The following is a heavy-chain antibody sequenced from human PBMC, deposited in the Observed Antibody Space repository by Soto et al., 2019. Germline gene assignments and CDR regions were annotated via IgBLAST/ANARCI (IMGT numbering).Heavy chain of an antibody. CDR2: ISGRGGST. J-gene: IGHJ6*02. D-gene: IGHD6-13*01. V-gene: IGHV3-23*01. CDR3: AKDHRRRSSWYGEYYGMDV. CDR1: GFTFSSYA. Sequence: EVQLLESGGGLVQPGGSLRLSCAASGFTFSSYAMSWVRQAPGKGLGWVSAISGRGGSTYYADSVKGRFTISRDNSKNTLYLQMNSLRAEDTAVYYCAKDHRRRSSWYGEYYGMDVWGQGTTVTVSS.